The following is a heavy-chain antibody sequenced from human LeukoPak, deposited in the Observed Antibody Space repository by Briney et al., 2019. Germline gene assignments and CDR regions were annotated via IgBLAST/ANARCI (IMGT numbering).Heavy chain of an antibody. CDR1: VGSFCGDY. J-gene: IGHJ3*02. D-gene: IGHD3-10*01. V-gene: IGHV4-34*01. CDR3: ARGRYRHYYGSGSPPNDAFDI. CDR2: INDGGST. Sequence: SEALSLTCAVYVGSFCGDYWSASRERPGKGLGWRGEINDGGSTTYNPALKSRVTISVDTSKNQFSLKLSSVAAADTAVYYCARGRYRHYYGSGSPPNDAFDIWGQGTMVTVSS.